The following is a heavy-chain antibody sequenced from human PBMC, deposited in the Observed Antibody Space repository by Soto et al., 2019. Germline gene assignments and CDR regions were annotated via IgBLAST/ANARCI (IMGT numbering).Heavy chain of an antibody. Sequence: PSETLSLTCTVSGGSISSYYWSWIRQPPGKGLEWIGYIYYSGSTNYNPSLKSRVTISVDTSKNQFSLKLSSVTAADTAVYYCARIGFPWNYVAYFDYWGQGTLVTV. J-gene: IGHJ4*02. D-gene: IGHD1-7*01. CDR2: IYYSGST. CDR1: GGSISSYY. CDR3: ARIGFPWNYVAYFDY. V-gene: IGHV4-59*01.